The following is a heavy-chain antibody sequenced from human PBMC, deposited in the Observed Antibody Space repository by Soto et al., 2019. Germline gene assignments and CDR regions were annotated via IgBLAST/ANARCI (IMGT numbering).Heavy chain of an antibody. J-gene: IGHJ5*02. CDR2: INHVGGT. V-gene: IGHV4-34*01. CDR1: GGFLSESY. D-gene: IGHD3-16*01. CDR3: VRIRYQLPSSVLWLDP. Sequence: SETLSLTCAVYGGFLSESYWTWIRQPPGKGLEWIGEINHVGGTNYNPSLKSRVTMSVDTSQNQFSLRLISVTAADTAMYFCVRIRYQLPSSVLWLDPWGQGTTVTVSS.